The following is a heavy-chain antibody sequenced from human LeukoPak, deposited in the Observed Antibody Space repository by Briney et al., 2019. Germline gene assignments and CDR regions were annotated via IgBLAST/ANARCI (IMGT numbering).Heavy chain of an antibody. CDR3: TRGHSSTQRGLYYYYMDV. Sequence: GGSLRLSCTTSGLTFGDYAMSWVRQAPGRGLEGVGFIRSKALGGTTEHAASVKGRFTISRDDSKSIVYLQMDSLKTEDTAVYYCTRGHSSTQRGLYYYYMDVWGKGTTVTVSS. CDR1: GLTFGDYA. J-gene: IGHJ6*03. V-gene: IGHV3-49*04. D-gene: IGHD2-2*01. CDR2: IRSKALGGTT.